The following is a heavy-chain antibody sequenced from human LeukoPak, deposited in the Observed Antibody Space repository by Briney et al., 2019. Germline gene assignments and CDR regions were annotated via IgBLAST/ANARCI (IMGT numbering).Heavy chain of an antibody. CDR3: ARDKSLTPYYYYGMDV. CDR1: GFTFSSYG. D-gene: IGHD3-9*01. V-gene: IGHV3-30*03. J-gene: IGHJ6*02. CDR2: ISYDGSNK. Sequence: GRSLRLSCAASGFTFSSYGMHWVRQAPGKGLEWVAVISYDGSNKYYADSVKGRFTISRDNSKNTLYLQMNSLRAEDTAVYYCARDKSLTPYYYYGMDVWGQGTTVTVSS.